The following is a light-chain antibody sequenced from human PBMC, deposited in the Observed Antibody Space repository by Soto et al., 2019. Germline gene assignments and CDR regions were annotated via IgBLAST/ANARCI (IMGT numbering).Light chain of an antibody. CDR1: QGISNR. Sequence: DVQMTSSPSTLSASVGDRVTITCRASQGISNRLAWYQQKPGKAPKLLIYQTSSLKSGVPSRFGGSGSGTEFTLTITSLQPDDFATYYCQQYNSHWTFGQGTKVEIK. V-gene: IGKV1-5*03. CDR2: QTS. J-gene: IGKJ1*01. CDR3: QQYNSHWT.